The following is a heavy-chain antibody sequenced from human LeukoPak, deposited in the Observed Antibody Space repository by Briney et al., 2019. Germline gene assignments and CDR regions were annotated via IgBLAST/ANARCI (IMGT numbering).Heavy chain of an antibody. CDR1: GGSISSGGYY. D-gene: IGHD3-3*01. CDR3: ARDLAYYDFWSGYYPDAFDI. J-gene: IGHJ3*02. CDR2: IYYSGST. Sequence: SQTLSLTCTVSGGSISSGGYYWSWIRQHPGKGLEWIGYIYYSGSTYYNPSLKSRVTISVDTSKNQFSLKLSSVTAADTAVYYCARDLAYYDFWSGYYPDAFDIWGQGTMVTVSS. V-gene: IGHV4-31*03.